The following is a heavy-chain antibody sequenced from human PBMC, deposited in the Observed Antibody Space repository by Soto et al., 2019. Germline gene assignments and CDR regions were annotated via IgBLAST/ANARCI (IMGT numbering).Heavy chain of an antibody. V-gene: IGHV1-69*13. J-gene: IGHJ4*02. Sequence: SVKVSCKASGGTFSSYAISWVRQAPGQGLEWMGGIIPIFGTANYAQKFKGRVTITADESTSTAYMELSSLRSEDTAVYYCASSSRYSSGWPRVDYWGQGTLVTVSS. CDR3: ASSSRYSSGWPRVDY. D-gene: IGHD6-19*01. CDR2: IIPIFGTA. CDR1: GGTFSSYA.